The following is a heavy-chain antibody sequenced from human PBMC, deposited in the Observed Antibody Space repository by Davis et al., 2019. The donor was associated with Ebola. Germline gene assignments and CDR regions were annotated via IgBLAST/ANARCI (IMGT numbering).Heavy chain of an antibody. CDR1: GFTVSSNY. V-gene: IGHV3-33*08. CDR3: ARGGGYSSGWDDY. Sequence: GESLKISCAASGFTVSSNYMSWVRQAPGKGLEWVAVIWYDGSNKYYADSVKGRFTISRDNSKNTLYLQMKSLRVEDTAVYYCARGGGYSSGWDDYWGQGTLVTVSS. J-gene: IGHJ4*02. CDR2: IWYDGSNK. D-gene: IGHD6-19*01.